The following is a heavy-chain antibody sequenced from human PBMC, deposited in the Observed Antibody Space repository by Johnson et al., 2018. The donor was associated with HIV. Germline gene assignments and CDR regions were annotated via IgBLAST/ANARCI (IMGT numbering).Heavy chain of an antibody. CDR2: INHDVSAI. V-gene: IGHV3-7*01. CDR3: GSLGDGHQKGAFEI. Sequence: VQLVESGGDLVQPGDSLRLSCVGSGFTFSHNWISWVRQAPGKGPEWVANINHDVSAIQYADSVKGRFTISSDNAKRSLFLQMNSLRVEDTAVYFCGSLGDGHQKGAFEICGHGTMVTVSS. CDR1: GFTFSHNW. D-gene: IGHD3-16*01. J-gene: IGHJ3*02.